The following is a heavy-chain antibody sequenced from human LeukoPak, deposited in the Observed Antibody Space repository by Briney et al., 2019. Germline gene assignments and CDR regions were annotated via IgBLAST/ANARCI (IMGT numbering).Heavy chain of an antibody. J-gene: IGHJ4*02. CDR2: IYTNGDT. CDR1: GGSISGYY. V-gene: IGHV4-4*07. CDR3: ARAAGAAGGQYFDY. Sequence: SETLSLTCTVSGGSISGYYWSWIRQPARQGLEWIGRIYTNGDTKFNPSLKSRVTMSVDTSKNQLSLKLRPVTAADTAVYYCARAAGAAGGQYFDYWGQGTLVTVSS. D-gene: IGHD6-13*01.